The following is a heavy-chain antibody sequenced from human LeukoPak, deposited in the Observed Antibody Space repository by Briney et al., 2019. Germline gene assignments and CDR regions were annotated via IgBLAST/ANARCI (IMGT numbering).Heavy chain of an antibody. CDR1: GGSFSGYY. CDR3: ARGRPYYYGSGNYYYFDY. Sequence: PSETLSLTCAVYGGSFSGYYWSWIRQPPGKGLEWIGEINHSGSTNYNPSLKSRVTISVDTSKNQLSLKLSSVTAADTAVYYCARGRPYYYGSGNYYYFDYWGQGTLVTVSS. V-gene: IGHV4-34*01. D-gene: IGHD3-10*01. CDR2: INHSGST. J-gene: IGHJ4*02.